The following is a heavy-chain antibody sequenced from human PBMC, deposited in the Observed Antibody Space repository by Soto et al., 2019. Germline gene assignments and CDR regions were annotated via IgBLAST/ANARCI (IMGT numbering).Heavy chain of an antibody. CDR3: AIRLWSGSIGKLPFGY. J-gene: IGHJ4*02. CDR1: EDSFDNSA. D-gene: IGHD3-3*01. Sequence: GGSLRLSCAASEDSFDNSAMTWVRQAPGKGLEWVSTTTNTGGTTHYADSVQGRFTVSRDNSKNTLYLQMNSLRAEDTAVYYCAIRLWSGSIGKLPFGYWGQGTLVTVSS. CDR2: TTNTGGTT. V-gene: IGHV3-23*01.